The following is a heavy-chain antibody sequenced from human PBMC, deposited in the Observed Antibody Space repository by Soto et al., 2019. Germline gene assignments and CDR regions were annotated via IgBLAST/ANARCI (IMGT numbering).Heavy chain of an antibody. D-gene: IGHD1-1*01. CDR1: GYAFTTYG. Sequence: QVHLVQSGAEVKKPGASVQVSCKGSGYAFTTYGITWVRQAPGQGLEWMGWISAHNGNTNYAQKLQGRVTVTRDTSTRTAYMALRSLRSDDTAVYYCARGRYVDYWGQGALVTVSS. V-gene: IGHV1-18*01. CDR3: ARGRYVDY. J-gene: IGHJ4*02. CDR2: ISAHNGNT.